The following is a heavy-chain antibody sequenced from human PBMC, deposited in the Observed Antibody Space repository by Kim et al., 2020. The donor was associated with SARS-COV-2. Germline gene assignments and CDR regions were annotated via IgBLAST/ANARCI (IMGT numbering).Heavy chain of an antibody. V-gene: IGHV1-69*01. J-gene: IGHJ4*02. D-gene: IGHD2-2*01. Sequence: NYAQKFQGRVTITADESTSTAYMELSSLRSEDTAVYYCARVIGSTSHFDYWGQGTLVTVSS. CDR3: ARVIGSTSHFDY.